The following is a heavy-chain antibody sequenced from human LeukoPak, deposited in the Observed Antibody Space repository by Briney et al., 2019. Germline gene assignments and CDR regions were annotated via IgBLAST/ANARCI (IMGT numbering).Heavy chain of an antibody. CDR2: IYYSGST. Sequence: ASETLSLTCTVSGGSISRYYWSWIRQPPGKGLEWIGYIYYSGSTNYNPSLKSRVTISVDTSKNQFSLKLSSVTAADTAVYYCARPSTRHAFDIWGQGTMVTGSS. CDR3: ARPSTRHAFDI. V-gene: IGHV4-59*08. J-gene: IGHJ3*02. CDR1: GGSISRYY.